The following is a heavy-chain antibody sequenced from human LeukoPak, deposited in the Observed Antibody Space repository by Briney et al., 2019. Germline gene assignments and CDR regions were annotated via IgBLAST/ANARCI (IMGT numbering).Heavy chain of an antibody. D-gene: IGHD6-19*01. Sequence: PGGSLGLSCAASGFTFSSYWMSWVRQAPGKGLEWVANIKQDGSEKYYVDSVKGRFTISRDNAKNSLYLQMNSLRAEDTAVYYCARTNSSDTFFGDYWGQGTLVTVSS. CDR3: ARTNSSDTFFGDY. V-gene: IGHV3-7*03. CDR1: GFTFSSYW. J-gene: IGHJ4*02. CDR2: IKQDGSEK.